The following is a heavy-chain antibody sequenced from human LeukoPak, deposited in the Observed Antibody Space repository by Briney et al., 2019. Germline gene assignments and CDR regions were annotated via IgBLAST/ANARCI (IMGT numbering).Heavy chain of an antibody. V-gene: IGHV3-74*01. CDR1: GFTFSNYW. D-gene: IGHD5-24*01. J-gene: IGHJ4*02. Sequence: PGRSLRLSCPAAGFTFSNYWMHWVRQEPGKGLVWVSRINSDGSTTTYANSVKGRFTISRDNANNTLYLQMNSLRAEDTAVYYCARSRVEMATSLLDYWGQGTLVTVSS. CDR2: INSDGSTT. CDR3: ARSRVEMATSLLDY.